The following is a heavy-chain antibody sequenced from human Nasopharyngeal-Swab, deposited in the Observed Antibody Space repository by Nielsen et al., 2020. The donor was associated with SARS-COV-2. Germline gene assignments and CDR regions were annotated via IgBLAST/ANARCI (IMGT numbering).Heavy chain of an antibody. V-gene: IGHV3-7*01. Sequence: VRQAPGKGLEWVANIKQDGSEKYYVDSVKGRFTISRDNAKNSLYLQMNSLRAEDTAVYYCAREMGEFDYWGQGTLVTVSP. D-gene: IGHD2-21*01. CDR3: AREMGEFDY. CDR2: IKQDGSEK. J-gene: IGHJ4*02.